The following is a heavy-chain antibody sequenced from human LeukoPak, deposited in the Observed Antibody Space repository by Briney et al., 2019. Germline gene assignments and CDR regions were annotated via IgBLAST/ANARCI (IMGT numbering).Heavy chain of an antibody. CDR1: GGSISSYY. V-gene: IGHV4-59*08. CDR2: ISYRGST. D-gene: IGHD3-22*01. J-gene: IGHJ3*02. CDR3: ARHGALWADSGHYFWSAFDI. Sequence: KPSETLSLTCTVSGGSISSYYWSWIRQPPGKGLEWIGYISYRGSTNYNPSLKSRVTISVDTSKNQFSLKLSSVTAADTAVYYCARHGALWADSGHYFWSAFDIWGQGTMVTVSS.